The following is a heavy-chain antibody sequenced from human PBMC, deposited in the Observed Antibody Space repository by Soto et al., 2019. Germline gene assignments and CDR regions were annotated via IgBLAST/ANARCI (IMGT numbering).Heavy chain of an antibody. J-gene: IGHJ2*01. Sequence: EVQLVESGGGLVQPGGSLRLSCAASGFTFSSYWMSWVRQAPGKGLEWVANIKQDGSEKYYVDSVKGRFTISRDNAKNSLYLQMNSLRAEDTAVYYCARGRGSWYGWYFDLWGRGTLVTVSS. V-gene: IGHV3-7*01. D-gene: IGHD6-13*01. CDR3: ARGRGSWYGWYFDL. CDR1: GFTFSSYW. CDR2: IKQDGSEK.